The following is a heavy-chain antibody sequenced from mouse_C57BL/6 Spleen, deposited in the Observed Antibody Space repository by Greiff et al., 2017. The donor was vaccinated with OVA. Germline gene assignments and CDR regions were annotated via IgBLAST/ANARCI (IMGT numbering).Heavy chain of an antibody. J-gene: IGHJ4*01. D-gene: IGHD2-1*01. CDR3: SYYGSAMDY. V-gene: IGHV14-4*01. CDR1: GFNIKDDY. Sequence: EVQLQQSGAELVRPGASVKLSCTASGFNIKDDYMHWVKQRPEQGLEWIGWIDPENGDTEYASKFQGKATITADTSSNTAYLQLSSLTSEDTAFYYCSYYGSAMDYWGQGTSVTVSS. CDR2: IDPENGDT.